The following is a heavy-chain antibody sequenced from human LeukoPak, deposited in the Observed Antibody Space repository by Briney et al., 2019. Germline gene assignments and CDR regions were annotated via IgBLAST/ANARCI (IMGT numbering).Heavy chain of an antibody. CDR2: ISGDGGST. J-gene: IGHJ6*03. CDR3: AKDSVRCSGGSCYDYYYYYMDV. D-gene: IGHD2-15*01. Sequence: GGSLRLSCAASGFTFDDYAMHWVRQAPGKGLEWVSLISGDGGSTYYADSVKGRFTISRDNSKNSLYLQMNSLRTEDTALYYCAKDSVRCSGGSCYDYYYYYMDVWGKGTTVTASS. V-gene: IGHV3-43*02. CDR1: GFTFDDYA.